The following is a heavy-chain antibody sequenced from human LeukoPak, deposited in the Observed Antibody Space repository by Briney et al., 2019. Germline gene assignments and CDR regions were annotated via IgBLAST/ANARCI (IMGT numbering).Heavy chain of an antibody. CDR3: ARGEIYYYDSSGIFFDY. CDR2: TYYRSKWYN. J-gene: IGHJ4*02. CDR1: GDSVSSNSAA. V-gene: IGHV6-1*01. D-gene: IGHD3-22*01. Sequence: SQTLSLTCAISGDSVSSNSAAWNWIRQSPSRGLEWLGRTYYRSKWYNDYAVSVKSRITINPDTSKNQFSLQLNSVTPEDTAVYYCARGEIYYYDSSGIFFDYWGQGTLVTVSS.